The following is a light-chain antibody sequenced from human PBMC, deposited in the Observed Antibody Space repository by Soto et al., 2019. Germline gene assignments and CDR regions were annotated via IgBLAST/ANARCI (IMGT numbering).Light chain of an antibody. CDR2: KAS. CDR1: QSINKW. J-gene: IGKJ1*01. Sequence: DIPMTQSPSTLSASVGDRVTITCRASQSINKWLAWYQQKPGKAPKLLIDKASTLESGVPSRFSGSESGTEFTLTISCLQPDDFATYYCQQYDTYPWTFGQGTKVEIK. CDR3: QQYDTYPWT. V-gene: IGKV1-5*03.